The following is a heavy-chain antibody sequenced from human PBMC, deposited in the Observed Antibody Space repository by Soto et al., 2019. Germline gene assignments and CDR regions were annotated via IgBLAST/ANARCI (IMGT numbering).Heavy chain of an antibody. CDR2: VKRKIDGETT. CDR3: TTGSEEGV. CDR1: DFSISNAW. V-gene: IGHV3-15*07. Sequence: EVQLVESGGGLVKPGGSLRLSCAASDFSISNAWMNWVRQAPGKGLEWVGRVKRKIDGETTDYAAPVKGRFTISRDDSNNMLYLQMNSLKADETAVYYCTTGSEEGVWGQGTTVTVSS. J-gene: IGHJ6*02.